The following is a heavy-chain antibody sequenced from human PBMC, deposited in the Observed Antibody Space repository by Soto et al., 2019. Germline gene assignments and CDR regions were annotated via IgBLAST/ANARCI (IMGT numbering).Heavy chain of an antibody. V-gene: IGHV4-59*01. CDR2: IYYSGST. J-gene: IGHJ6*02. CDR1: GGSISSYY. Sequence: SETLSLTCTVSGGSISSYYWSWIRQPPGKGLEWIGYIYYSGSTNYNPSLKSRVTISVDTSKNQFSLKLSSVTAADTAVYYCARDGITMVRGVTDYYYGMDVWGQGTTVTVSS. CDR3: ARDGITMVRGVTDYYYGMDV. D-gene: IGHD3-10*01.